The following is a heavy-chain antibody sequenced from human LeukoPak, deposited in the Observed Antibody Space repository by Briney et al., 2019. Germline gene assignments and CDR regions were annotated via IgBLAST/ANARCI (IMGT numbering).Heavy chain of an antibody. CDR1: VYTFNHYY. V-gene: IGHV1-8*01. CDR2: VNPTTGNT. Sequence: GASVKVSCKASVYTFNHYYLSWLSQATGQGPEWLGWVNPTTGNTVYAQRFQDRVTMTRNTSSSTAYMELNSLRSGDTAVYYCARGRTNYYSGDQYNWFDSWGQGTLVTVSS. J-gene: IGHJ5*01. D-gene: IGHD2-8*01. CDR3: ARGRTNYYSGDQYNWFDS.